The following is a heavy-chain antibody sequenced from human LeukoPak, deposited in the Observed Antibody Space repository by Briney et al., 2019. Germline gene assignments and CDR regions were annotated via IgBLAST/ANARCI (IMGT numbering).Heavy chain of an antibody. CDR3: ARDKSSSFWFDP. D-gene: IGHD6-6*01. J-gene: IGHJ5*02. V-gene: IGHV4-4*07. CDR1: GGSISSYY. CDR2: IYTSGST. Sequence: SEXLSLTCTVSGGSISSYYWSWLRQPAGKGLEWIGRIYTSGSTNYNPSLTSRGTISVDTSKNQFSLKLSSVTAADTAVYYCARDKSSSFWFDPWGQGTLVTVSS.